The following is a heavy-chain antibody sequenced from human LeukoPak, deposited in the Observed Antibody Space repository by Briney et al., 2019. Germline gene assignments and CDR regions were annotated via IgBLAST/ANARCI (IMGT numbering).Heavy chain of an antibody. CDR3: ARDVVVVPAAVWYNWFDP. J-gene: IGHJ5*02. CDR2: IYTSGST. D-gene: IGHD2-2*01. CDR1: GGSISSYY. Sequence: SETLSLTCTVSGGSISSYYWSWIRQPAGKGLEWIGRIYTSGSTNYNPSLKSRVTMSVDTSKSQFSLKLSSVTAADTAVYYCARDVVVVPAAVWYNWFDPWGQGTLVTVSS. V-gene: IGHV4-4*07.